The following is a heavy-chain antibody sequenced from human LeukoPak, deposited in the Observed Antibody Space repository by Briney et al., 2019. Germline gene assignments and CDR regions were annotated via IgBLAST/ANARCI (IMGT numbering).Heavy chain of an antibody. Sequence: GASVKVSCKASGYTFTVYYMHWVRQAPGQGLEGMGWINPNRCGTNYAQKFQGRVTMSRDTSISTAYMELSSLRSADTAVYYCATGSRPYYDSRPSSTCFDPWGQGTLVTVSS. CDR2: INPNRCGT. V-gene: IGHV1-2*02. CDR3: ATGSRPYYDSRPSSTCFDP. D-gene: IGHD3-22*01. J-gene: IGHJ5*02. CDR1: GYTFTVYY.